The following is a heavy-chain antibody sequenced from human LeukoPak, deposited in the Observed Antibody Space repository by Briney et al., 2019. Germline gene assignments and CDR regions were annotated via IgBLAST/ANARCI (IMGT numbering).Heavy chain of an antibody. D-gene: IGHD2-21*02. J-gene: IGHJ6*02. CDR2: INPNSGGT. Sequence: ASVKVSCKASGYTLTGYYMHWVRQAPGQGLEWMGWINPNSGGTNYAQKFQGRVTMTRDTSISTAYMELSRLRSDDTAVYYCASCYFDYYYGMDVWGQGTTVTVSS. V-gene: IGHV1-2*02. CDR1: GYTLTGYY. CDR3: ASCYFDYYYGMDV.